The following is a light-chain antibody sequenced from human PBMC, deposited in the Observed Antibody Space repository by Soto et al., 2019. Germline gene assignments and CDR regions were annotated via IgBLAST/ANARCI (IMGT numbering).Light chain of an antibody. V-gene: IGLV2-23*01. J-gene: IGLJ2*01. CDR3: CSYAGSSTLV. Sequence: QSVLTQPASVSGSPGQSITISCTGTSSDVGSYNLVSWYQQHPGKAPKLMIYEGSKRPSGISNRFSGSKSGNTAFLTVSGLQADDEADYYCCSYAGSSTLVFGGGTKVTVL. CDR1: SSDVGSYNL. CDR2: EGS.